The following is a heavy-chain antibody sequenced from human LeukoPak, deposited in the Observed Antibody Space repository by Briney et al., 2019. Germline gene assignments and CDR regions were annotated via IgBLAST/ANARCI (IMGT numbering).Heavy chain of an antibody. Sequence: SETLSLTCTVSGGSISSSSYYWGWIRQPPGKGLEWIGSIYYSGSTYYNPSLKSRVTIFVDTSKNQFSLKLSSVTAADTAVYYCARHYPSWDSSGYYLPYYFDYWGQGTLVTVSS. CDR1: GGSISSSSYY. D-gene: IGHD3-22*01. CDR3: ARHYPSWDSSGYYLPYYFDY. CDR2: IYYSGST. V-gene: IGHV4-39*01. J-gene: IGHJ4*02.